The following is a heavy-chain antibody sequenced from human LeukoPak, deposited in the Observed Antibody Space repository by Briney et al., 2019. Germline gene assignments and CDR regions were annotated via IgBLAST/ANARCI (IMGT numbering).Heavy chain of an antibody. CDR3: ARDPYTVRYFDWLLDY. V-gene: IGHV1-2*02. D-gene: IGHD3-9*01. J-gene: IGHJ4*02. CDR1: GYTLIDYF. Sequence: GASVKVSCKASGYTLIDYFIHWVRQTPGQGLEWMGRINPKSGDTEYVQKFQGRVTMTRDTSISTLYMELTRLTSDDTAVYFCARDPYTVRYFDWLLDYWGQGTLVTVSS. CDR2: INPKSGDT.